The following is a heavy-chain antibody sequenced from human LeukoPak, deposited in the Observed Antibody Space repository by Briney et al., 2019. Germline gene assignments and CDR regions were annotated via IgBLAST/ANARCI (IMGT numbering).Heavy chain of an antibody. CDR3: AKRITVAAGIYFDS. Sequence: PGGSLRLSCVGSGFSFSSFAMTWVRQAPGKGLECVSTIYGGGANTFYADSVKGRFTISRDDSKNMQFLQMDSLRPEDTAVYFCAKRITVAAGIYFDSWGQGTLVTVSS. CDR1: GFSFSSFA. J-gene: IGHJ4*02. V-gene: IGHV3-23*01. D-gene: IGHD6-19*01. CDR2: IYGGGANT.